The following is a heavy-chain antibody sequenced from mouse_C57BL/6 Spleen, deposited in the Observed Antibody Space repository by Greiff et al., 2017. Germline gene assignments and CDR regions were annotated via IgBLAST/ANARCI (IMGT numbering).Heavy chain of an antibody. V-gene: IGHV1-82*01. Sequence: VQLQQSGPELVKPGASVKISCKASGYAFRSSWMNWVKQRPGKGLEWIGRIYPGDGDTNYNGKFKGKATLTADKSSSTAYMQLSSLTSEDSAVYFCARYDYDVRAMDYWGQGTSVTVSS. J-gene: IGHJ4*01. CDR2: IYPGDGDT. D-gene: IGHD2-4*01. CDR3: ARYDYDVRAMDY. CDR1: GYAFRSSW.